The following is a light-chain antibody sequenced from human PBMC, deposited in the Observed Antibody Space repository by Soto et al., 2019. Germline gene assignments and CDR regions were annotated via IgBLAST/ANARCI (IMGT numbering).Light chain of an antibody. CDR2: GAS. J-gene: IGKJ1*01. CDR1: QSARIY. Sequence: IEMTQSPVTLSVSPGETVTLSCRASQSARIYLAWYQQKPGRTPRLLIQGASTRAPGVPARFSGSGSGTDFTLTISSLQSEDSAIYYCLQYNQWVWTFGQGTKLEI. CDR3: LQYNQWVWT. V-gene: IGKV3-15*01.